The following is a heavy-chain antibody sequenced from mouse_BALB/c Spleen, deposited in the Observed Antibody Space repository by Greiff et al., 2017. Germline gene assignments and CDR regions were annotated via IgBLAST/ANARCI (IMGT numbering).Heavy chain of an antibody. CDR3: ARDVDYGSSYRYFDV. CDR2: SRNKANVYTT. CDR1: GFTFSDFY. Sequence: EVMLVESGGGLVQPGGSLRLSCATSGFTFSDFYMEWVRQPPGKRLEWIAASRNKANVYTTEYSASVKGRFIVSRDTSQSILYLQMNALRAEDTAIYYCARDVDYGSSYRYFDVWGAGTTVTVSS. V-gene: IGHV7-1*02. D-gene: IGHD1-1*01. J-gene: IGHJ1*01.